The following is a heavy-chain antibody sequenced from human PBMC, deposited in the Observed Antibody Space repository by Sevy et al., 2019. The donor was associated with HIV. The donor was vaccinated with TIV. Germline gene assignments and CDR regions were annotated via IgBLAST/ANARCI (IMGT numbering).Heavy chain of an antibody. J-gene: IGHJ6*02. CDR3: ARSCKWTYRYYGMDV. CDR1: GFTFSNYS. Sequence: GGSLRLSCAASGFTFSNYSMNWVRQAPGKGLEWVSSISSSSSYIYYADSVKGRFTSSRDNAKNSLFLQMNSLRAEDTAVYYCARSCKWTYRYYGMDVWGQGTTVTVSS. D-gene: IGHD1-26*01. CDR2: ISSSSSYI. V-gene: IGHV3-21*01.